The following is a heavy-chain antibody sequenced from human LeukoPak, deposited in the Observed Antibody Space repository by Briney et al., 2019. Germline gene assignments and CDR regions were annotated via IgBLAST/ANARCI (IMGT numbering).Heavy chain of an antibody. D-gene: IGHD3/OR15-3a*01. CDR3: ARDLLDDFSLDY. J-gene: IGHJ4*02. V-gene: IGHV3-21*01. CDR1: RFAFSTYS. Sequence: GGSLRLSCAASRFAFSTYSMNWVRQAPGRGLEWVSSISSSSSIIYYADSVKGRFTISRDNAKNSLFLQMNSLRADDTALYYCARDLLDDFSLDYWGQGTLVTVSS. CDR2: ISSSSSII.